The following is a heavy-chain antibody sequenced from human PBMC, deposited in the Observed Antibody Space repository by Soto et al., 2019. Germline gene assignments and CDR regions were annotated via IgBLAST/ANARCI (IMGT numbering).Heavy chain of an antibody. CDR1: GYTFTSYG. V-gene: IGHV1-8*02. CDR3: ASSTIMGAFNI. Sequence: GASVKVSCKASGYTFTSYGISWVRQAPGQGLEWMGWMNPNSGNTGYTQKFQGRVTMTRSTSISTAYMELSSLRSDDTAVYYCASSTIMGAFNIWGQGTMVTVSS. J-gene: IGHJ3*02. D-gene: IGHD1-1*01. CDR2: MNPNSGNT.